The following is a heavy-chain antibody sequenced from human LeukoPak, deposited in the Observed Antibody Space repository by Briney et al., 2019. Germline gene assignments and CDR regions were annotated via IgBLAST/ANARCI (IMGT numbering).Heavy chain of an antibody. J-gene: IGHJ4*02. V-gene: IGHV4-34*01. D-gene: IGHD3-10*01. CDR3: ARDYGSGSPLDY. CDR2: INHSGST. CDR1: GGSFSGYY. Sequence: SETLSLTCAVYGGSFSGYYWSWNRQPPGKGLEWIGEINHSGSTNYNPSLKSRVTISVDTSKNQFSLKLSSVTAADTAVYYCARDYGSGSPLDYWGQGTLVTVSS.